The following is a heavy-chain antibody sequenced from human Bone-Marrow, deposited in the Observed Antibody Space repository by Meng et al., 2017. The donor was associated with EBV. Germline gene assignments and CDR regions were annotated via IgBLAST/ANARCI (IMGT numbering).Heavy chain of an antibody. Sequence: QVQPVQSGAEVKKPGSSVKVSCKASGGTFSSYAISWVRQAPGQGLEWMGGIIPIFGTANYAQKFQGRVTITADESTSTAYMELSSLRSEDTAVYYCARDLLAYYDSSGYYPTFDYWGQGTLVTVSS. V-gene: IGHV1-69*01. CDR3: ARDLLAYYDSSGYYPTFDY. CDR1: GGTFSSYA. D-gene: IGHD3-22*01. J-gene: IGHJ4*02. CDR2: IIPIFGTA.